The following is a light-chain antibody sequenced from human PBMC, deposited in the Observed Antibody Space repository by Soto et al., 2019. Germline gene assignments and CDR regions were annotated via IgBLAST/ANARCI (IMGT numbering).Light chain of an antibody. CDR1: QSVRSN. V-gene: IGKV3-15*01. Sequence: EIVMTQSPATLSVSPWESATLSCRTSQSVRSNLAWYQQKPGQAPRLLIYGASTRATGIPARFSGSWFGTEYTLTISSLQSEDFAVYYCQQYDNWPPWAFGQGTKVDIK. CDR2: GAS. J-gene: IGKJ1*01. CDR3: QQYDNWPPWA.